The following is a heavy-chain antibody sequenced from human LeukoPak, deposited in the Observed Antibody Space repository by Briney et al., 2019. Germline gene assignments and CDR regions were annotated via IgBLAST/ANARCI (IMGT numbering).Heavy chain of an antibody. D-gene: IGHD1-26*01. V-gene: IGHV1-46*01. J-gene: IGHJ4*02. CDR3: VRVPPSYSGSYYENYFDY. CDR1: GYTFTSYY. CDR2: INPSGGST. Sequence: ASVKVSCMASGYTFTSYYMHWVRQAPGQGLEWMGIINPSGGSTSYAQKSQGRVTMTRDTSTSTVYMELSSLRSEDTAVYYCVRVPPSYSGSYYENYFDYWGQGTLVTVSS.